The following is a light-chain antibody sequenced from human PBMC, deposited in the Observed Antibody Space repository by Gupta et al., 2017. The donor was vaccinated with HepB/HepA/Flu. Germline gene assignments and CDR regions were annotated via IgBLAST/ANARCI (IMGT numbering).Light chain of an antibody. CDR3: ENWDSNNWV. V-gene: IGLV4-60*03. CDR1: SGHSSYI. J-gene: IGLJ3*02. Sequence: QPVLTQSSSASAPLGSSVKLTCTLSSGHSSYIIAWHQQHPGKAPRYLMRLENSGSYNKGSGGPDRSSASSSGAERYITISTLQSEDDAYYSCENWDSNNWVFGGGTKLTVL. CDR2: LENSGSY.